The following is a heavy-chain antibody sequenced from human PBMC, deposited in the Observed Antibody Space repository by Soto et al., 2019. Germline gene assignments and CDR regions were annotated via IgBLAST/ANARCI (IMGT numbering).Heavy chain of an antibody. Sequence: SETLSLTCAVYGGSFNHYYWSWIRQPPGKGLEWIGKINHSGSTNYNPSLKSRVTISVDTSKNQFSLKLTSVTAEDTAVYYCAKDLVGANPTGSFDYWGQGTLVTVSS. D-gene: IGHD1-26*01. J-gene: IGHJ4*02. CDR1: GGSFNHYY. CDR2: INHSGST. CDR3: AKDLVGANPTGSFDY. V-gene: IGHV4-34*01.